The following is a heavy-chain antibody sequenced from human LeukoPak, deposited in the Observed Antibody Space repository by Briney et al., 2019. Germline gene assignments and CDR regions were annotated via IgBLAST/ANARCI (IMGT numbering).Heavy chain of an antibody. CDR1: GFTFRNFW. J-gene: IGHJ4*02. Sequence: GGSLRLSCVVSGFTFRNFWMSWVRQAPGKGLEWVANIKQDGGEKYYVDSVKGRFTISRDDAKNSLYLQMNSLRVEDTAVYYCARDGRPLDYWGQGTLVTVSS. CDR3: ARDGRPLDY. V-gene: IGHV3-7*03. CDR2: IKQDGGEK.